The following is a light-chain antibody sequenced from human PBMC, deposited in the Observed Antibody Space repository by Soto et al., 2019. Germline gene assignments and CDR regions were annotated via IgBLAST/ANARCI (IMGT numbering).Light chain of an antibody. J-gene: IGLJ1*01. Sequence: QSVLTQPPSVSGAPGQRVIISCTGSSSNIGADYAVHWYQHLPGTAPKLLITDDTSRPSGVPDRFSGSKSGTSASLAISGLQPEDAAYYYCVAGDGGLNAQVFGTGTKLTVL. CDR3: VAGDGGLNAQV. CDR1: SSNIGADYA. CDR2: DDT. V-gene: IGLV1-40*01.